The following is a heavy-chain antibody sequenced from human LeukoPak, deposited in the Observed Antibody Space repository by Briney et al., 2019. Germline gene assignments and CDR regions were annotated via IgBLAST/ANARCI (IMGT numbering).Heavy chain of an antibody. V-gene: IGHV3-33*06. CDR1: GFTFSSYG. CDR3: ANGRLYSNHKQFDY. J-gene: IGHJ4*02. Sequence: PGGSLRLSCAASGFTFSSYGMHWVRQAPGKGLEWVAVIWYDGSNKYYADSVKGRFTISRDNSKNTLYLQMNSLSAEDTAVYYSANGRLYSNHKQFDYWGQGTLVTVSS. D-gene: IGHD4-11*01. CDR2: IWYDGSNK.